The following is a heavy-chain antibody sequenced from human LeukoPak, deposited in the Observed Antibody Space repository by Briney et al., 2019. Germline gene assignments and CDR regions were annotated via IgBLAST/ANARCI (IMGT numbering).Heavy chain of an antibody. Sequence: SETLSLTCAVYGGSFSGYYWSWIRQPPGKGLEWIGEVNHSGSTNYNPSLKSRVTISLDTSKNQFSLKLRSVTAADTAVYYCATRGSHAFDIWGQGTVVSVSS. CDR3: ATRGSHAFDI. CDR2: VNHSGST. D-gene: IGHD3-10*01. J-gene: IGHJ3*02. CDR1: GGSFSGYY. V-gene: IGHV4-34*01.